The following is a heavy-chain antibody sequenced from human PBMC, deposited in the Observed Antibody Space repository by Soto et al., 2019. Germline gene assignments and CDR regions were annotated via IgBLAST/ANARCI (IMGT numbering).Heavy chain of an antibody. D-gene: IGHD2-15*01. CDR2: ISANNGDT. J-gene: IGHJ5*02. V-gene: IGHV1-18*01. CDR1: GYTFTNYG. Sequence: QVQLVQSGAEVKNPGASVKVSCKASGYTFTNYGFTWVRQAPGQGLEWMGWISANNGDTNYAQKFQGRVSMTTDTSTSTVYMEMRSLRSDDTAVYYCARVMVVASTGNWFYPWGQGTPVTVSS. CDR3: ARVMVVASTGNWFYP.